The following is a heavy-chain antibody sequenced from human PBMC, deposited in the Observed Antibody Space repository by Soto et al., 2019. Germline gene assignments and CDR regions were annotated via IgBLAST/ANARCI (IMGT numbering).Heavy chain of an antibody. D-gene: IGHD6-6*01. CDR2: IYYSGST. CDR3: GRGLGYSSSSGGFYYYYGMDV. J-gene: IGHJ6*02. V-gene: IGHV4-59*13. CDR1: GGSISNYY. Sequence: SETLSLTCTVSGGSISNYYWSWIRQPPGKGLEWIGYIYYSGSTNYNPSLKSRVTISVDTSKTQFSLKLSSVTAADTAVYYCGRGLGYSSSSGGFYYYYGMDVWGQGTTVTVSS.